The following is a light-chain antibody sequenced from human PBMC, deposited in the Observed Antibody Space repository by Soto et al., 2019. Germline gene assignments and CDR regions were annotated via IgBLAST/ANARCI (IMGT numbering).Light chain of an antibody. J-gene: IGLJ2*01. CDR2: ANT. CDR1: SSNIGAGYD. V-gene: IGLV1-40*01. Sequence: QPVLTQPPSVSGAPGQRVTISCTGSSSNIGAGYDVHWYQHLPGTAPTLLIYANTNRPSGVPDRFSGSKSGTSASLAITGLQAEDEADYYCQAYDSSLSASVVFGGGTKLTVL. CDR3: QAYDSSLSASVV.